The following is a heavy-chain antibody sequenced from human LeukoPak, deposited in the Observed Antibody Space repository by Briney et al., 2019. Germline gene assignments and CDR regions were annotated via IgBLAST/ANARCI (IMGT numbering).Heavy chain of an antibody. CDR3: ARGLGGTENYYYDSSGYYFEDY. D-gene: IGHD3-22*01. CDR1: GYTFTSYG. J-gene: IGHJ4*02. CDR2: INAYNGNT. Sequence: ASVKVSCTASGYTFTSYGISWVRQAPGQGLEWMGWINAYNGNTNYAQKLQGRVTMTTDTSTSTAYMELRSLRSDDTAVYYCARGLGGTENYYYDSSGYYFEDYWGQGTLVTVSS. V-gene: IGHV1-18*01.